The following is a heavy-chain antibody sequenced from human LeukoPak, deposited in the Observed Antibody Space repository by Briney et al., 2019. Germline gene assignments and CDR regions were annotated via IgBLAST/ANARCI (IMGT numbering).Heavy chain of an antibody. Sequence: GASVKVSCKASGYTFTSYDINWVRQATGQGLEWMGWMNPNSGNTGYAQKFQGRVTITTDESTSTAYMELSSLRSEDTAVYYCAIWIYDFWSGYRPGYWGQGTLVTVSS. J-gene: IGHJ4*02. D-gene: IGHD3-3*01. CDR2: MNPNSGNT. CDR1: GYTFTSYD. V-gene: IGHV1-8*03. CDR3: AIWIYDFWSGYRPGY.